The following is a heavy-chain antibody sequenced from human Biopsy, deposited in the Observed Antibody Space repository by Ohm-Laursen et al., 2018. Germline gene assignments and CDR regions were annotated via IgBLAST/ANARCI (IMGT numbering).Heavy chain of an antibody. CDR3: ARADMVTTIVDY. D-gene: IGHD5-12*01. J-gene: IGHJ4*02. Sequence: TLSLTCTVSGESISSGGHYWSWIRQFPGKGLEWIAYIYHTGSTYYNPSLKSRLSIAIDTSKNQFSVSLRSVTAADTAVYYCARADMVTTIVDYWGQGTLVTVSS. V-gene: IGHV4-31*03. CDR2: IYHTGST. CDR1: GESISSGGHY.